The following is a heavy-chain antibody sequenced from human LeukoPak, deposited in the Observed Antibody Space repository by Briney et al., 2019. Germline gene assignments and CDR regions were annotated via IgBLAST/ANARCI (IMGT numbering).Heavy chain of an antibody. D-gene: IGHD2-2*01. CDR1: GYTFTGYY. Sequence: ASVKVSCKASGYTFTGYYMHWVRQAPGQGLEWMGWINPNSGGTNYAQKVQGRVTMTRDTSISTAYMELSRLRSDDTAVYYCAMLGYCSSTSCLGYYYYYMDVWGKGTTVTVSS. CDR3: AMLGYCSSTSCLGYYYYYMDV. J-gene: IGHJ6*03. V-gene: IGHV1-2*02. CDR2: INPNSGGT.